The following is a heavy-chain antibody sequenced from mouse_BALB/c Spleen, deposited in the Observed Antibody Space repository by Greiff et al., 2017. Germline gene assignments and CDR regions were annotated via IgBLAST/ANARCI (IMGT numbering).Heavy chain of an antibody. Sequence: QVQLQQPGAELAMPGASVKMSCKASGYTFTDYWMHWVKQRPGQGLEWIGAIDTSDSYTSYNQKFKGKATLTVDKSSSTAYMQLSSLTSEDSAVYDSGREGYDGAYWGEGTLVTVSA. CDR2: IDTSDSYT. CDR1: GYTFTDYW. CDR3: GREGYDGAY. V-gene: IGHV1-69*01. J-gene: IGHJ3*01. D-gene: IGHD2-14*01.